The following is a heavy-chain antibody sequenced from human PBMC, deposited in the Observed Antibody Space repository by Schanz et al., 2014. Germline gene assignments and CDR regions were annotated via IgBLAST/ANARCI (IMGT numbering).Heavy chain of an antibody. CDR1: GFTFSDYY. CDR3: AKVAPAATYLDS. V-gene: IGHV3-11*01. J-gene: IGHJ4*02. D-gene: IGHD2-2*01. CDR2: ISDSGDST. Sequence: QVQLVDSGGGLVKPGGSLRLSCAASGFTFSDYYMTWIRQAPGKGLEWVSDISDSGDSTHYADSVKGRFTISRDNAKNSLFLQMNSLSAEDTDGYYCAKVAPAATYLDSWGLGTLVTVSS.